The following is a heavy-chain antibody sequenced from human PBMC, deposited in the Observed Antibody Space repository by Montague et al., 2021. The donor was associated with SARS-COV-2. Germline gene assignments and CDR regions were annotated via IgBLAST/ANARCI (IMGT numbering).Heavy chain of an antibody. CDR3: ARDVRPWDYGMDV. D-gene: IGHD2/OR15-2a*01. CDR2: ISHSGTT. V-gene: IGHV4-59*01. J-gene: IGHJ6*02. CDR1: GGSISNYF. Sequence: SETLSLTCTVSGGSISNYFWNWVRQAPGKGLEWIAYISHSGTTNYNPSLRRRVTISIDRSNNQFSLKLNSVTAADTAAYYCARDVRPWDYGMDVWGQGTKVTVSS.